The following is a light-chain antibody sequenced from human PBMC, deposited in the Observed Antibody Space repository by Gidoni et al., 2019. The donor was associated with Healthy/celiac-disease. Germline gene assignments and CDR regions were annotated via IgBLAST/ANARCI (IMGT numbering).Light chain of an antibody. CDR2: GAS. CDR1: QSVSSSY. V-gene: IGKV3-20*01. J-gene: IGKJ1*01. CDR3: QHYGSSPWT. Sequence: EIGLTQSPGTLSLSPGERATLSCRASQSVSSSYLAWYQQKPGQAPRLLIYGASSRATGIPDRFSGSGSGTDFTLTFRRLEPEDFAVYYCQHYGSSPWTFGQGTKVEIK.